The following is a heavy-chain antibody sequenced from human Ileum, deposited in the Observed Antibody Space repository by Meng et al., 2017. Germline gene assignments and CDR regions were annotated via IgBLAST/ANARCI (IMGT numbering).Heavy chain of an antibody. CDR3: VRHGGKYFDS. CDR2: IYLAGSP. V-gene: IGHV4-4*02. D-gene: IGHD2-15*01. Sequence: HVRLPGRGPGLVGASGTLSRASTVSGCFISRSCYWRWVRQSPGKGLEWIGQIYLAGSPNYNPSLESRVTISVDKSKNQFSLRLTSVTAADTAIFYCVRHGGKYFDSWGQGTLVTVSS. J-gene: IGHJ4*02. CDR1: GCFISRSCY.